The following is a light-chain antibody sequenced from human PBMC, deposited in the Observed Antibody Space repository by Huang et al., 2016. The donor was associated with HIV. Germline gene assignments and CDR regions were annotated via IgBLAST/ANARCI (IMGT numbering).Light chain of an antibody. CDR3: QQYNDFRGT. V-gene: IGKV3-15*01. J-gene: IGKJ3*01. CDR2: AAS. Sequence: ETVMTQSPVTLSVSPGVRASLSCRSSQIVSSHLAWYQQRPGQAPRLLIYAASTRATGVPARFSGSGAGTEFTLTISTLQSEDSAVYYCQQYNDFRGTFGPGTRVEIK. CDR1: QIVSSH.